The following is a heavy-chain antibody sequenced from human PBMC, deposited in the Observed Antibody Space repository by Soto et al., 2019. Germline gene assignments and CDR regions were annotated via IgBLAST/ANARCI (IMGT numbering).Heavy chain of an antibody. D-gene: IGHD6-19*01. CDR2: TYYRSKWYN. CDR1: GDSVSSNSAA. Sequence: PSQTLSLTFAISGDSVSSNSAAWNCISQSPSRGLEWLGRTYYRSKWYNDYAVSVKSRITINPDTSKNQFSLQLNSVTPEDTAVYYCARGGSGWYGNWFDPWGQGTLVTVSS. J-gene: IGHJ5*02. CDR3: ARGGSGWYGNWFDP. V-gene: IGHV6-1*01.